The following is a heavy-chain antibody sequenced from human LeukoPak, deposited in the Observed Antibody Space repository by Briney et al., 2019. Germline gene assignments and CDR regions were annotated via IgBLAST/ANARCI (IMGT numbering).Heavy chain of an antibody. CDR3: ARSGQSGYDYFEY. Sequence: GGSLRLSCAASGFTFSSYEMNWVRQAPGKGLEWVSYISSSGSTIYYADSVKGRFTISRDNAENSLYLQMNSLRAEDTAVYYCARSGQSGYDYFEYWGQGTLVTVSS. V-gene: IGHV3-48*03. CDR2: ISSSGSTI. J-gene: IGHJ4*02. D-gene: IGHD5-12*01. CDR1: GFTFSSYE.